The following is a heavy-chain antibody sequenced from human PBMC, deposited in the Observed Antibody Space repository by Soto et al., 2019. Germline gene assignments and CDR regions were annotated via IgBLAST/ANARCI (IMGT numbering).Heavy chain of an antibody. Sequence: GESLKISCAASGFTFSSYAMSWVRQAPGKGLEWVSAISGSGGSTYYADSVKGRFTISRDNSKNTLYLQMNSLRAEDTAVYYCAKQRTYFDYWGQGTLVTVSS. CDR3: AKQRTYFDY. J-gene: IGHJ4*02. V-gene: IGHV3-23*01. D-gene: IGHD6-25*01. CDR1: GFTFSSYA. CDR2: ISGSGGST.